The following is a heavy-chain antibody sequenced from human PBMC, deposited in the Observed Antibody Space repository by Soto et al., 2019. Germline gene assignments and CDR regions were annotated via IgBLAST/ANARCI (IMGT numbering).Heavy chain of an antibody. CDR2: ISESGGRT. CDR1: GFTFLSFD. J-gene: IGHJ3*02. V-gene: IGHV3-23*01. CDR3: ANWRGTAFGM. Sequence: DVQLLESGGGLVQPGGSLTLSCVASGFTFLSFDMTWVRQTPERGLEWVSLISESGGRTHYTDSVKGRFTISRDNSRNTLFLRMNSLRAEDTAVYYCANWRGTAFGMWGQGTMVIVSS. D-gene: IGHD3-16*01.